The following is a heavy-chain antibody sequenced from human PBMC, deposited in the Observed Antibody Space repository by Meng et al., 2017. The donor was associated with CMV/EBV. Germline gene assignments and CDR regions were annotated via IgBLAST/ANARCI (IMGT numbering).Heavy chain of an antibody. V-gene: IGHV3-30-3*01. CDR3: ARDIDSGSY. J-gene: IGHJ4*02. D-gene: IGHD1-26*01. CDR1: GFTFSSYA. CDR2: ISYDGSNK. Sequence: GESLKISCAASGFTFSSYAMHWVRQAPGKGLEWVAVISYDGSNKYYADFVKGRFTISRDNSKNTLYLQMNSLRAEDTAVYYCARDIDSGSYWGQGTLVTVSS.